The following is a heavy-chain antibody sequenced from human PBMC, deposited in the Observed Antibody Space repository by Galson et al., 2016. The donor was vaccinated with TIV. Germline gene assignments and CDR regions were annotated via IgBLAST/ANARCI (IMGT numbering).Heavy chain of an antibody. CDR1: GGTFSSNI. J-gene: IGHJ4*02. CDR3: ATFAACGGDCYYFDY. D-gene: IGHD2-21*02. V-gene: IGHV1-69*10. CDR2: IIPHVGIA. Sequence: SVKVSCKASGGTFSSNIINWIRQAPGQGLEWMGGIIPHVGIANYAQRLKGRVTITADKSTNTAYMELSSLRSEDTAIYYCATFAACGGDCYYFDYWGQGTLVTVSS.